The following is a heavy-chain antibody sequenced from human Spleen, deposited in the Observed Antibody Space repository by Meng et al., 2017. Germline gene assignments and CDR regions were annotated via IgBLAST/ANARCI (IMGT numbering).Heavy chain of an antibody. Sequence: SETLSLTCTVSGGSISSCSYYWGWIRQPPGKGLEWIGSIYYSGSTYYNPSLKSRVTISVDTSKNQFSLKLSSVTAADTAVYYCASSRDGYNYGGDYWGQGTLVTVSS. CDR1: GGSISSCSYY. CDR3: ASSRDGYNYGGDY. D-gene: IGHD5-24*01. CDR2: IYYSGST. J-gene: IGHJ4*02. V-gene: IGHV4-39*07.